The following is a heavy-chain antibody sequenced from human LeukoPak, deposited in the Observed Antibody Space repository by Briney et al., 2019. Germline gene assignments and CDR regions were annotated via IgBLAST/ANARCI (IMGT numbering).Heavy chain of an antibody. V-gene: IGHV3-48*01. J-gene: IGHJ4*02. CDR3: ASPSGSYYFDY. CDR1: GFTFSSSS. Sequence: GGSLRLSCAASGFTFSSSSTNWVRQAPGKGLEWVSYITASSSTEYYADSVKGRFTISRDNAKNSLYLQMNGLRAEKTAVYYCASPSGSYYFDYWGQGTLVTVSS. CDR2: ITASSSTE. D-gene: IGHD1-26*01.